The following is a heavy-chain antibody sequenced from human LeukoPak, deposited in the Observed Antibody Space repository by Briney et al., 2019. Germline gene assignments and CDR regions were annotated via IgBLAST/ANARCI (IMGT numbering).Heavy chain of an antibody. V-gene: IGHV4-39*07. CDR1: GGSISSSSYY. D-gene: IGHD6-19*01. Sequence: SETLSLTCTVSGGSISSSSYYWGWIRQPPGKGLEWIGSIYYSGSTYYNPSLKSRVTISVDTSKNQFSLKLSSVTAADTAVYYCARVGAVAGTLPFDYWGQGTLVTVSS. CDR2: IYYSGST. CDR3: ARVGAVAGTLPFDY. J-gene: IGHJ4*02.